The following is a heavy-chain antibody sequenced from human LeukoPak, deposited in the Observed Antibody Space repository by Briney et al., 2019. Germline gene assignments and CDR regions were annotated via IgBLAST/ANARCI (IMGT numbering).Heavy chain of an antibody. CDR3: AKVAFYDYVWGSYRPTYYFDY. D-gene: IGHD3-16*02. CDR1: GFTLSRYI. CDR2: ISSSSSTI. V-gene: IGHV3-48*01. J-gene: IGHJ4*02. Sequence: GGSLRLSCIASGFTLSRYIMNWVRQAPGKGLEWVSYISSSSSTIYYADSVKGRFTISRDNAKNSLYLQMNSLRAEDTAVYYCAKVAFYDYVWGSYRPTYYFDYWGQGTLVTVSS.